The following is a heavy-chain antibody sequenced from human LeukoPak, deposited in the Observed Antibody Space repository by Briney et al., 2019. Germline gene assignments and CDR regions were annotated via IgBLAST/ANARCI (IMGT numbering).Heavy chain of an antibody. Sequence: SETLSLTCAVYGGSFSTHYWSWIRQSPGKGLEWIGEINHGGRTKYNPSLKGRVTISIDTSKNQFSLKLHSVTAADTAVYYCARFGDCSDGICFYYFHYWGQGTLVTVSS. V-gene: IGHV4-34*01. CDR1: GGSFSTHY. J-gene: IGHJ4*02. CDR3: ARFGDCSDGICFYYFHY. D-gene: IGHD2-15*01. CDR2: INHGGRT.